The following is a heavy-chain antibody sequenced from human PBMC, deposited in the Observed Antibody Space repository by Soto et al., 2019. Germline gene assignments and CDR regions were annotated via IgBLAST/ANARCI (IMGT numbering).Heavy chain of an antibody. D-gene: IGHD2-15*01. V-gene: IGHV1-69*01. Sequence: QVQLVQSGAEVKKPGSSLKVSCKVFGETLNSNPIGWVRQAPGQGLEWVGGIVPLSDRTNYAQELQGRVTVTGDGSTSTVQMELKNLKSDDTGVYYCAGKSGRDCQSGCGCFPLDVWGQGSLITVSS. CDR1: GETLNSNP. CDR3: AGKSGRDCQSGCGCFPLDV. CDR2: IVPLSDRT. J-gene: IGHJ4*02.